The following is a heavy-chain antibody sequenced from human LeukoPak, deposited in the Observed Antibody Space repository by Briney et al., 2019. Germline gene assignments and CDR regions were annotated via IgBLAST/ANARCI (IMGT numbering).Heavy chain of an antibody. J-gene: IGHJ6*03. CDR3: ARDHEYADWAYFYYYMDV. D-gene: IGHD3-9*01. V-gene: IGHV4-59*01. CDR1: GGSISNYY. CDR2: IYYSGST. Sequence: SETLSLTCTVSGGSISNYYWNWIRQPPGKGLEWIGYIYYSGSTKYNPSLKSRVIMSVDTAKNQFSLKLRSVTAADTAVYYCARDHEYADWAYFYYYMDVWGKATTVTVSS.